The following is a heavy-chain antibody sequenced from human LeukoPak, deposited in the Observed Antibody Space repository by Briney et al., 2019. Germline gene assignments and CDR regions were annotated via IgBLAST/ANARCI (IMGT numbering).Heavy chain of an antibody. CDR3: AREGLCSSTSCYDPFDY. CDR2: ISSSSSTI. CDR1: GFTFSSYS. J-gene: IGHJ4*02. V-gene: IGHV3-48*04. D-gene: IGHD2-2*01. Sequence: PGGSLRLSCAASGFTFSSYSMNWVRQAPGKGLEWVSYISSSSSTIYYADSVKGRFTISRDNAKNSLYLQMNSLRAEDTAVYYCAREGLCSSTSCYDPFDYWGQETLVTVSS.